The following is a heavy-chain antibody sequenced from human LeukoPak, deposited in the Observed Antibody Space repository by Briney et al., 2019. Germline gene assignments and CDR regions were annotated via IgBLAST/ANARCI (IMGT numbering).Heavy chain of an antibody. CDR2: IHPNRGDS. D-gene: IGHD1-26*01. J-gene: IGHJ4*02. CDR1: GYIFTAYY. V-gene: IGHV1-2*02. CDR3: ARDGGIVGATGPFDY. Sequence: ASVKVSCKASGYIFTAYYIHWVRQAPGQGLEWMGWIHPNRGDSNYEQKFQGRVTMTRDTSICTAYIELSRLRSDDTAVYYCARDGGIVGATGPFDYWGQGTLVTVSS.